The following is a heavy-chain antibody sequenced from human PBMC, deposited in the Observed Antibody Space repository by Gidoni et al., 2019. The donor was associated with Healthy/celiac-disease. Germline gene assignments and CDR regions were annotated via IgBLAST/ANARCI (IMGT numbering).Heavy chain of an antibody. Sequence: EVQLLESGGGLVQPGGSLRLSCAASGFTFSSYAMSWVRQAPGKGLEWVSAISGSGGSTYYADSVKGRFTISRDNSKNTLYLQMNSLRAEDTAVYYCAKDLHYYDSSCYSDGVNYWGQGTLVTVSS. D-gene: IGHD3-22*01. CDR3: AKDLHYYDSSCYSDGVNY. CDR1: GFTFSSYA. J-gene: IGHJ4*02. CDR2: ISGSGGST. V-gene: IGHV3-23*01.